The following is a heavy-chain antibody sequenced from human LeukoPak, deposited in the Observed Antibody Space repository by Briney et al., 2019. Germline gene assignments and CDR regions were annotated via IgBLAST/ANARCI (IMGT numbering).Heavy chain of an antibody. D-gene: IGHD4-11*01. V-gene: IGHV3-33*08. CDR3: ARQDSNRVIWFDP. Sequence: PGGSLRLSCAASGFTFSSYAMHWVRQAPGKGLEWVAVIWYDGSNKYYADSVKGRFTISRDNSKNTLYLQMNSLRAEDTAVYYCARQDSNRVIWFDPWGQGTLVTVSS. CDR2: IWYDGSNK. CDR1: GFTFSSYA. J-gene: IGHJ5*02.